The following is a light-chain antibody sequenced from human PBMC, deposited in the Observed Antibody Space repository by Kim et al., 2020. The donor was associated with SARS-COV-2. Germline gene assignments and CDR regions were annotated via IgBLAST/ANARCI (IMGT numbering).Light chain of an antibody. J-gene: IGLJ3*02. Sequence: GQTVKITYQGDRHNKYPASWYQQKPGHAPIIVMHDKNNVRPSGVPDRCSGSNTGNTAFLTITGAQVEDEATDYCGSRDSSGPGVFGGGTQLTVL. CDR2: DKN. CDR3: GSRDSSGPGV. V-gene: IGLV3-19*01. CDR1: RHNKYP.